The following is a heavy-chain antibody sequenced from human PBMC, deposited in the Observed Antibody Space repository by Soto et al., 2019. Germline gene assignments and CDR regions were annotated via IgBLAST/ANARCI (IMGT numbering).Heavy chain of an antibody. CDR3: AAGGGLPRYY. CDR2: IYHSGST. Sequence: QLQLQESGSGLVKPSQTLSLTCAVSGGSISSGGYSWSWIRQPPGKGLEWIGYIYHSGSTFYNPSLDRRVPIAVARSKNQCSRKLRSVTAADPAVYYCAAGGGLPRYYWGQGTLVTVSS. V-gene: IGHV4-30-2*01. CDR1: GGSISSGGYS. D-gene: IGHD5-12*01. J-gene: IGHJ4*02.